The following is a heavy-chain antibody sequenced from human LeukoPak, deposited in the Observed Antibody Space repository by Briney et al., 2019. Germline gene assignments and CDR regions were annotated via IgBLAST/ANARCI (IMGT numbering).Heavy chain of an antibody. V-gene: IGHV3-66*01. CDR2: IYSGGST. J-gene: IGHJ4*02. D-gene: IGHD6-19*01. Sequence: SGGSLRLSCAAPGFIVSSNYMSWVRQAPGKGLEWVSVIYSGGSTYYADSVKGRFTISRDNSKNTLYLQMNSLRAEDTAVYYCARLAGYSSGWYAEYYFDYWGQGTLVTVSS. CDR3: ARLAGYSSGWYAEYYFDY. CDR1: GFIVSSNY.